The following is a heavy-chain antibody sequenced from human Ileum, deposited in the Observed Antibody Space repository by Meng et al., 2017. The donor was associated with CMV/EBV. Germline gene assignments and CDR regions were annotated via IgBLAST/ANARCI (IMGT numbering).Heavy chain of an antibody. CDR1: GAPISSSSYY. V-gene: IGHV4-39*07. CDR2: VYHTGRT. J-gene: IGHJ4*02. CDR3: ARFDILTGFAIDH. Sequence: LKESGPGLVNPSETLSLICTVSGAPISSSSYYWGWVRQSPGKELDWIGSVYHTGRTYHNPSLKSRVTISIHTSKNQFSLKLSSVTVADTALYYCARFDILTGFAIDHWGQGPLVTVSS. D-gene: IGHD3-9*01.